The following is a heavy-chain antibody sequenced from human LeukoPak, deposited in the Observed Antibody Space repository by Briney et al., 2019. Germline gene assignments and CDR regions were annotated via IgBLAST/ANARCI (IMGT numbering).Heavy chain of an antibody. J-gene: IGHJ2*01. CDR1: GYTFTGYY. CDR3: ARCPKQVGFAYWHFDP. D-gene: IGHD1-26*01. Sequence: ASVKVSCKASGYTFTGYYIHWVRQAPGEGLEWMGWINPDSGATNYAQKFQGRVTMTRETSISTCYMELSRLRSDGTAVYYCARCPKQVGFAYWHFDPWGRGTVVTVSS. V-gene: IGHV1-2*02. CDR2: INPDSGAT.